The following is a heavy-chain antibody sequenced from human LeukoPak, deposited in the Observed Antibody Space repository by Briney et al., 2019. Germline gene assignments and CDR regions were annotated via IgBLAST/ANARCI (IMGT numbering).Heavy chain of an antibody. CDR1: GFTVSSNY. CDR3: ARDFPEYSSSWYGDDDY. Sequence: GGSLRLSCAASGFTVSSNYMSWVRQAPGKGLEWVSVIYSGGSTYYADSVKGRFTISRDNSKNTLYLQMNSLRAEDTAVYYCARDFPEYSSSWYGDDDYWGQGTLVTVSS. J-gene: IGHJ4*02. CDR2: IYSGGST. D-gene: IGHD6-13*01. V-gene: IGHV3-53*01.